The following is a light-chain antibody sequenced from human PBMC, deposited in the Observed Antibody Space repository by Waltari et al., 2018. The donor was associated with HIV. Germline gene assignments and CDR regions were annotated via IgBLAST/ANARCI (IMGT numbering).Light chain of an antibody. Sequence: DIEMTQSPSSLSASVGDRVAITCRSSEFIKSYLHWYQLTPGKAPRVLGFGASTLHRGVPSRFSGSGSETDYTLTINNLQPEDFGTYFCQQTYNTPHTFGLGTRLEVK. V-gene: IGKV1-39*01. J-gene: IGKJ5*01. CDR1: EFIKSY. CDR2: GAS. CDR3: QQTYNTPHT.